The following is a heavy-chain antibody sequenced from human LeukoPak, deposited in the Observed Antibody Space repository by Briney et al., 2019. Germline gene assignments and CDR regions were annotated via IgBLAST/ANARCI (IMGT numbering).Heavy chain of an antibody. CDR2: ITAYNSGDT. CDR3: ARDQGWCSGGSCYGVH. J-gene: IGHJ4*02. Sequence: GASVKVSCKASGYIFSSYGISWVRQAPGQGLEWMGWITAYNSGDTKYAQDFQGRVTMTTDTSTSTAYMELRSLASDDTAVYYCARDQGWCSGGSCYGVHWGQGTLVTVSS. CDR1: GYIFSSYG. V-gene: IGHV1-18*01. D-gene: IGHD2-15*01.